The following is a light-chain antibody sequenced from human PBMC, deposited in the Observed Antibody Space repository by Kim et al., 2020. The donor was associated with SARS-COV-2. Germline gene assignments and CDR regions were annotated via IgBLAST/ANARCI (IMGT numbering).Light chain of an antibody. J-gene: IGKJ4*01. CDR2: AAS. V-gene: IGKV1-9*01. CDR1: QDISTF. Sequence: DIQLTQSPSFLSASVGDRVTITCRASQDISTFLAWYQQKPGKAPKLLIYAASTLHSGVPSTFSGRGSGTEFTLTISSLQPEDFATYYCQQLDSYPQVTFGGGTKVDIK. CDR3: QQLDSYPQVT.